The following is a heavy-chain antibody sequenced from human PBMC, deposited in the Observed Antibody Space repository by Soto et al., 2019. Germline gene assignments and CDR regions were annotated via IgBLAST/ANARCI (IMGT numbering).Heavy chain of an antibody. CDR2: IYYGGST. Sequence: QLQLQESGPGLVKPSETLSLTCTVSGGSISSSSYYWGWIRQPPGKGLEWIGSIYYGGSTYYNPSLKSRVTISVDTSKNQFSLKLSSVTAADTAVYYCARYGDYVFYFDYWGQGTLVTVSS. J-gene: IGHJ4*02. CDR3: ARYGDYVFYFDY. D-gene: IGHD4-17*01. CDR1: GGSISSSSYY. V-gene: IGHV4-39*01.